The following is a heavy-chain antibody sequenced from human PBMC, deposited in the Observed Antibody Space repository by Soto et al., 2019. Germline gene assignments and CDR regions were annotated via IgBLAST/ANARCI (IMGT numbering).Heavy chain of an antibody. Sequence: GGSLRLSCETSGFIFSMYWMHWVRQVPGKGPQWVARITDDGSTTYYAASVEGRFTISRDNAKNALYLQMTALRADDTAVYYCTRGPRPTSIGTGAFWGQGTLVTVSS. D-gene: IGHD3-10*01. CDR2: ITDDGSTT. CDR1: GFIFSMYW. CDR3: TRGPRPTSIGTGAF. J-gene: IGHJ4*02. V-gene: IGHV3-74*01.